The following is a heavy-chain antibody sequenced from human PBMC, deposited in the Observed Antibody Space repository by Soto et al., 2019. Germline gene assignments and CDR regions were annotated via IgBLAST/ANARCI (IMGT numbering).Heavy chain of an antibody. Sequence: QMQLVQSGAEVKKPGVSVKVSCKASAYPFTTYGISWVRQAPGQGLEWMGWISGHNGKTNYAQKFQGRVTMTTDTSTSTADMELRSLRSDDTAVYYCARVQAASGSPLYGMDVWGQGTTVTVSS. J-gene: IGHJ6*02. V-gene: IGHV1-18*01. CDR1: AYPFTTYG. CDR3: ARVQAASGSPLYGMDV. CDR2: ISGHNGKT. D-gene: IGHD3-22*01.